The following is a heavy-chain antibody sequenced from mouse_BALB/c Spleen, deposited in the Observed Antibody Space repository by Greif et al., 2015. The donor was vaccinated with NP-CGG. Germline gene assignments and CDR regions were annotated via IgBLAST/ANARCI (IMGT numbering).Heavy chain of an antibody. J-gene: IGHJ4*01. D-gene: IGHD2-3*01. V-gene: IGHV5-4*02. CDR2: ISDGGSYT. CDR1: GFTFIDYY. Sequence: EVHLVESGGGLVKPGGSLKLSCAASGFTFIDYYMYWVRQTPEKRLEWVATISDGGSYTYYPDSVKGRFTISRDNAKNNLYLQMSSLKSEDTAMYYCAREGDGYYYAMDYWGQGTSVTVSS. CDR3: AREGDGYYYAMDY.